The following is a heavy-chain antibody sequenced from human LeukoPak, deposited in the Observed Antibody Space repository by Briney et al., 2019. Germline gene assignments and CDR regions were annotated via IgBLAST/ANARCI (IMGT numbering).Heavy chain of an antibody. CDR1: TFTFNDDY. Sequence: GGSLRLSCVASTFTFNDDYMTWVRQAPGEGLEWVANINQDGSEKNYVDSVKGRFTISRDNAKNSLYLQMNSLGAEDTAVYYCAPRSSHTSSWYVYLFWDYWGQGALVTLSS. V-gene: IGHV3-7*01. CDR2: INQDGSEK. D-gene: IGHD6-13*01. CDR3: APRSSHTSSWYVYLFWDY. J-gene: IGHJ4*02.